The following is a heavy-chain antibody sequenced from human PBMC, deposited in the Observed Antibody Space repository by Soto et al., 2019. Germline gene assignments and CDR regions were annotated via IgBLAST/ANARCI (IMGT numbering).Heavy chain of an antibody. CDR1: GGSISSYY. J-gene: IGHJ3*01. CDR2: IYYSGST. V-gene: IGHV4-59*08. D-gene: IGHD3-16*01. Sequence: PSETLSLTCTVSGGSISSYYWSWIRQPPGKGLEWIGYIYYSGSTNYNPSLKSRVTISVDTSKNQFSLKLSSVTAADTAVYYCARRWGDAFDFWGKGKMVTVSS. CDR3: ARRWGDAFDF.